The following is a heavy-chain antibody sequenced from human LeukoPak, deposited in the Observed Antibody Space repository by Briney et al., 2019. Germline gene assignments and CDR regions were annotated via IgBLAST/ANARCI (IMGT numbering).Heavy chain of an antibody. CDR2: IYYSGST. D-gene: IGHD5-24*01. CDR1: DGSISSGDYY. J-gene: IGHJ3*02. CDR3: ARVWMATANDAFDI. Sequence: PSQTLSLTCTVSDGSISSGDYYWSWIRQPPGKGLEWIGYIYYSGSTYYNPSLKSRVTISVDTSKNQFSLKLSSVTAADTAVYYCARVWMATANDAFDIWGQGTMVTVSS. V-gene: IGHV4-30-4*08.